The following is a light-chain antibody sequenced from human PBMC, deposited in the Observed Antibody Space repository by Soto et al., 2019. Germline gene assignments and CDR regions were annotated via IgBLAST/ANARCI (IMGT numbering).Light chain of an antibody. CDR1: SSDVGGYIY. CDR2: EVS. J-gene: IGLJ2*01. V-gene: IGLV2-14*01. Sequence: QSVLTQPASVSGSPGQSITISCTGTSSDVGGYIYVSWYQQHPGQAPKLMIYEVSNRPSGVSNRFSGSKSGNTASLTISGLQAEDEADYYCSSYTISSTVVFGGGTKVTVL. CDR3: SSYTISSTVV.